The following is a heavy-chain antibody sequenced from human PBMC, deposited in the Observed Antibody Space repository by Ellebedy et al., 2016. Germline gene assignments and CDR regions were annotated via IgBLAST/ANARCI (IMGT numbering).Heavy chain of an antibody. CDR3: ARVKPNYIRNWHALDY. Sequence: SQTLSLTCXVYGGSFRGYYWIWIRQPPGKGFEWIGEINHSGSSNHNPSLKGRLTMSVDMSQNQFSLRLRSVTAADTAVYYCARVKPNYIRNWHALDYWGQGIRVTVSS. D-gene: IGHD1-7*01. CDR1: GGSFRGYY. CDR2: INHSGSS. V-gene: IGHV4-34*01. J-gene: IGHJ4*02.